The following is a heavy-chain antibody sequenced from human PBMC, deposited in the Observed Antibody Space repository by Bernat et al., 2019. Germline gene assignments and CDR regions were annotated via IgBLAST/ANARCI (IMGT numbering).Heavy chain of an antibody. Sequence: EVQLVESGGGLFQPGGSLRLSCAASGFTFSDHYMDWVRQAPGKGLEWVGRSRNKDKTFTTEYAASVTGRFTISRDESKNSLYLQMNSLKTEDTAVYYCARASSYSGTYETRNYFDSWGQGTLVTVSS. J-gene: IGHJ4*02. CDR1: GFTFSDHY. CDR3: ARASSYSGTYETRNYFDS. D-gene: IGHD1-26*01. V-gene: IGHV3-72*01. CDR2: SRNKDKTFTT.